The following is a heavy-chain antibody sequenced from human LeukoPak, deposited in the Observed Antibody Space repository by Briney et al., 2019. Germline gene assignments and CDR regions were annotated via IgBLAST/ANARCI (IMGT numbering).Heavy chain of an antibody. J-gene: IGHJ4*02. CDR1: GFTFSTSW. V-gene: IGHV3-7*03. Sequence: GGSLRLSCAASGFTFSTSWMNWVRQAPGKGLEWVACINEDGSDKYYVDSVKGRLTVSRDNAKNSLYLQMNTLRVEDTDVYYCAKDPDCTNCVCYTFFDYWGQGTLVTVSS. D-gene: IGHD2-8*01. CDR3: AKDPDCTNCVCYTFFDY. CDR2: INEDGSDK.